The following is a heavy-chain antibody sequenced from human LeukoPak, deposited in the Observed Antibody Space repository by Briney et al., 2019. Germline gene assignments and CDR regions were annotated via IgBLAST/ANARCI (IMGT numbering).Heavy chain of an antibody. CDR2: ISSSSSYI. CDR3: ARDPHSSSWSKDY. V-gene: IGHV3-21*01. D-gene: IGHD6-13*01. J-gene: IGHJ4*02. CDR1: GFTFSSYS. Sequence: GGSLRLSCAASGFTFSSYSMNWVRQAPGKGLEWVSSISSSSSYIYYADSVKGRFTISRDNAKNSLYLQMNSLRAEDTAVYYCARDPHSSSWSKDYWGQGTLVTVSS.